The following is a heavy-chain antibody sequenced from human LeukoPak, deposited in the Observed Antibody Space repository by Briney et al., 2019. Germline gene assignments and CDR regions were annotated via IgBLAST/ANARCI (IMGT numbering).Heavy chain of an antibody. V-gene: IGHV4-38-2*02. D-gene: IGHD3-10*01. Sequence: SETLSLTCTVSGYSISSGYYWGWIRQPPGKGLEWIGSIYHSGSTYYNPSLKSRVTISVDTSKNQFSLKLSSVTAADTAVYYCARNQFGELLYYFDYWGRGTLVTVSS. CDR1: GYSISSGYY. J-gene: IGHJ4*02. CDR2: IYHSGST. CDR3: ARNQFGELLYYFDY.